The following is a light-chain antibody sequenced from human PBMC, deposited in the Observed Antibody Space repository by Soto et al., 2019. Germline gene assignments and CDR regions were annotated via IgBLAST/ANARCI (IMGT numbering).Light chain of an antibody. CDR2: AAS. Sequence: DIQMTQSPSSLSASVGDRVTITCRASQSITTYLNWYQQKPGKAPELLLHAASSLQSGVPLRFSGSGSGTAFTLTISALQPEDFATYYCKPTFRTPQTVGQQAKVDIK. V-gene: IGKV1-39*01. J-gene: IGKJ1*01. CDR3: KPTFRTPQT. CDR1: QSITTY.